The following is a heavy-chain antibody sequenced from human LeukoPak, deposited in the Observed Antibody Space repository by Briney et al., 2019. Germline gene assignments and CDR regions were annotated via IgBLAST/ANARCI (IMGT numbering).Heavy chain of an antibody. CDR1: GFTLSSYA. J-gene: IGHJ4*02. V-gene: IGHV3-23*01. CDR3: AKDPYYYDSSGYYLN. CDR2: ISGSGGST. Sequence: GGSLRLSCAASGFTLSSYAMSWVRQAPGKGLEWVSAISGSGGSTYYADSVKGRFTISRDNSKNTLYLQMNSLRAEDTAVYYCAKDPYYYDSSGYYLNWGQGTLVTVSS. D-gene: IGHD3-22*01.